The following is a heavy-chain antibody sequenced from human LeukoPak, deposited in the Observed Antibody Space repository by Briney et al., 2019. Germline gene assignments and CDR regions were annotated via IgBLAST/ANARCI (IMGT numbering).Heavy chain of an antibody. V-gene: IGHV4-59*01. D-gene: IGHD3-22*01. CDR2: IFHSGTT. J-gene: IGHJ6*02. CDR3: ARDQYYYDRSGNYYDYYGMDV. CDR1: GTSISSYF. Sequence: SETLSLTCTVSGTSISSYFWSWIRQPPGKGLEWIGYIFHSGTTNYNPSLKSRVSMSVDTSENQISLKLSSVTAADTAVYYCARDQYYYDRSGNYYDYYGMDVWGQGTTVTASS.